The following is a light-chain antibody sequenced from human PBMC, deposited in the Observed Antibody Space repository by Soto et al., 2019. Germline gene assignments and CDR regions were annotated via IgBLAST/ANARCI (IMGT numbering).Light chain of an antibody. Sequence: EIVMTQSPATLSVSPGERATLSCRASQSVSSNLAWYQQKPGLAPRLLIYGASNRATGIPARFSGSGSGTEFTLTISSLQSEDFAVYYCQHYNNWPYTFGQGTKLDIK. CDR1: QSVSSN. CDR2: GAS. J-gene: IGKJ2*01. V-gene: IGKV3-15*01. CDR3: QHYNNWPYT.